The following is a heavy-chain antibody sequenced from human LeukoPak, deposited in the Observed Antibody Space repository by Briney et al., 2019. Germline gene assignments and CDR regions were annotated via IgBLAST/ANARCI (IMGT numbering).Heavy chain of an antibody. CDR2: IYPGDSDT. CDR3: ARHITGTFPDYYYYMDV. Sequence: GESLKISCKGSGYSFTSYWIGWVRQMPGKGLEWMGIIYPGDSDTRYSPSFQGQVTISADKSISTAYLQWSSLKASDTAMYYCARHITGTFPDYYYYMDVWGKGTTVTVSS. J-gene: IGHJ6*03. CDR1: GYSFTSYW. V-gene: IGHV5-51*01. D-gene: IGHD1-7*01.